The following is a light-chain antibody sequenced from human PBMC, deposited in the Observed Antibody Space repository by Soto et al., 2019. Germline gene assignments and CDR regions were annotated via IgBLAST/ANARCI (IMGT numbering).Light chain of an antibody. CDR1: QSVSSN. CDR3: QQYDNWPLT. V-gene: IGKV3-15*01. CDR2: GAS. Sequence: MTQSPSTLPVSPGERATLSCRASQSVSSNLAWYQQKPGQAPRLLIYGASTRATGIPARFSGSGSGTEFTLTISSLQSEDFAVYYCQQYDNWPLTFGGGTKVDIK. J-gene: IGKJ4*01.